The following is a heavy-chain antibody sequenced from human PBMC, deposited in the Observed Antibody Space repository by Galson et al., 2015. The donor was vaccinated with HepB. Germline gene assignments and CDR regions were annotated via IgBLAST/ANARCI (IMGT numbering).Heavy chain of an antibody. J-gene: IGHJ4*02. CDR2: TYYKSKWYN. CDR1: GDSVSDNIVA. V-gene: IGHV6-1*01. D-gene: IGHD1-26*01. Sequence: CAISGDSVSDNIVARNWIRQSPSRGLEWLGRTYYKSKWYNDYAVSVKGRITINPDTSKNQVYLQLNSVTPEDTAVYYCARAGPQGGADFDYWGQGTRVTVSS. CDR3: ARAGPQGGADFDY.